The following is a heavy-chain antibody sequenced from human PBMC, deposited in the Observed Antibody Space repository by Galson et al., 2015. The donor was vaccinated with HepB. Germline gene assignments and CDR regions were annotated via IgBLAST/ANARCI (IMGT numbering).Heavy chain of an antibody. J-gene: IGHJ5*02. V-gene: IGHV1-18*01. CDR1: GYTFTSYG. Sequence: SVKVSCKASGYTFTSYGISWVRQAPGQGLEWMGWISAYNGNTNYAQKLQGRVTMTTDTPTSTAYMELRSLRSDDTAVYYCARGTLMVRGVIRWFDPWGQGTLVTVSS. CDR3: ARGTLMVRGVIRWFDP. CDR2: ISAYNGNT. D-gene: IGHD3-10*01.